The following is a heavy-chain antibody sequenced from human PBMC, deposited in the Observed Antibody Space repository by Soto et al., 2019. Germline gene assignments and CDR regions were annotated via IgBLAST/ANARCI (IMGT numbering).Heavy chain of an antibody. CDR2: ISAYNGNT. D-gene: IGHD2-2*01. CDR1: GYTFTSYG. Sequence: GASVKVSCKASGYTFTSYGISWVRQAPGQRLEWMGWISAYNGNTNYAQKLQGRVTMTTDTSTSTAYMELRSLRSDDTAVYYCAISDRLVPAGVMDVWGKGTTVTVSS. V-gene: IGHV1-18*01. CDR3: AISDRLVPAGVMDV. J-gene: IGHJ6*04.